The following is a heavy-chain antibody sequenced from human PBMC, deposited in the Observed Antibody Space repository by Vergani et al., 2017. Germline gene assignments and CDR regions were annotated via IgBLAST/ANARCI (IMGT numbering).Heavy chain of an antibody. CDR3: ASGLVAGTRNYYYGMDV. V-gene: IGHV5-10-1*03. CDR1: GYSFTSYW. Sequence: EVQLVQSGAEVKKPGESLRISCKGSGYSFTSYWISWVRQMPGKGLEWMGRIDPSDSYTNYSPSFQGHVTISADKSISTAYLQWSSLKASDNAMYYCASGLVAGTRNYYYGMDVWGQGTTVTVSS. D-gene: IGHD6-19*01. J-gene: IGHJ6*02. CDR2: IDPSDSYT.